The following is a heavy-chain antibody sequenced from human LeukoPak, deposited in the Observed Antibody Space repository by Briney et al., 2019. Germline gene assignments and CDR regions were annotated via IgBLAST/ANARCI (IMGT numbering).Heavy chain of an antibody. D-gene: IGHD6-13*01. CDR1: GFTFSSYG. J-gene: IGHJ4*02. CDR2: IQYDGTNK. Sequence: PGGSLRLSCAASGFTFSSYGMHWVRQAPGKGLEWVAFIQYDGTNKYYADSVKGRFTISRDNSKNTLYLQMNSLRAEDTAVYYCAKDFYSSSWPYYIDYWGQGTLVTVSS. V-gene: IGHV3-30*02. CDR3: AKDFYSSSWPYYIDY.